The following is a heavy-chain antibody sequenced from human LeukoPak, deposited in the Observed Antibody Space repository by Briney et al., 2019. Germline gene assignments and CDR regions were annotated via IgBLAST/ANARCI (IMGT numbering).Heavy chain of an antibody. CDR3: AKEESYYPLGTNYFDY. D-gene: IGHD1-26*01. CDR2: ISYDGSNK. J-gene: IGHJ4*02. Sequence: GRSLRLSCAASGFTFSSYGMHWVRQAPGKGLEWVAVISYDGSNKYYADSVKGRFTISRDNSKNTLYLQMNSLRAEDTAVYYCAKEESYYPLGTNYFDYWGQGTLVTVSS. CDR1: GFTFSSYG. V-gene: IGHV3-30*18.